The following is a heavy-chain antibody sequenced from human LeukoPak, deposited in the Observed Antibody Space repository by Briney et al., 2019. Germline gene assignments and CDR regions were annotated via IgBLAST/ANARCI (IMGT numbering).Heavy chain of an antibody. CDR1: GYTFTSYD. J-gene: IGHJ3*02. CDR3: ARGRLSDAIYDILTGGTGSRAFDI. D-gene: IGHD3-9*01. Sequence: GASVKVSCKASGYTFTSYDISWVRQAPGQGLEWMGWISTYNGSTNYAQKFQGRVTMTTDTSTSTAHMELSRLRSDDTAVYYCARGRLSDAIYDILTGGTGSRAFDIWGQGTMVTVSS. CDR2: ISTYNGST. V-gene: IGHV1-18*01.